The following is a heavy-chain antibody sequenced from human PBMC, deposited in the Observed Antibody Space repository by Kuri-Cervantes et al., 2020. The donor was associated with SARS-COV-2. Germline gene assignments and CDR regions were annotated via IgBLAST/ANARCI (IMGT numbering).Heavy chain of an antibody. Sequence: GGSLRLSCVASGFAFSNYGMHWVRQAPGKGLEWVAVIWYDGSNKYYVDSVKGRFTISRDNSKNTLYLQMNSLRAEDTAVYYCAAELVAAYGMDVWGQGTTVTVSS. CDR3: AAELVAAYGMDV. D-gene: IGHD1-7*01. J-gene: IGHJ6*02. CDR2: IWYDGSNK. V-gene: IGHV3-33*01. CDR1: GFAFSNYG.